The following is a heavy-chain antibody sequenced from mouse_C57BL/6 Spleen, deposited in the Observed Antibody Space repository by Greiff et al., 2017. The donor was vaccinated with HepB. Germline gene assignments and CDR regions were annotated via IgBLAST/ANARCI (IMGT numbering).Heavy chain of an antibody. CDR3: ARSSNYYGSSHDY. CDR1: GYAFSSYW. V-gene: IGHV1-80*01. CDR2: IYPGDGDT. Sequence: QVQLQQSGAELAKPGASVKISCKASGYAFSSYWMNWVKQRPGKGLEWIGQIYPGDGDTNYNGKFKGKATLTVDTSSSTAYMQLSSLTSEDSAVYYCARSSNYYGSSHDYWGQGTTLTVSS. J-gene: IGHJ2*01. D-gene: IGHD1-1*01.